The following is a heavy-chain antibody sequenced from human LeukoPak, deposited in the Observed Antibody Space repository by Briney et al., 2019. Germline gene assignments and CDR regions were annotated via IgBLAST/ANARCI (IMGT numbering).Heavy chain of an antibody. D-gene: IGHD2-2*01. CDR2: INHSGST. Sequence: PSETLSLTCAVYGGSFSGYYWSWIRQPPGKGLEWIGEINHSGSTNYNPSLKSRVTISVDTSKNQFSLKLSSVTAADTAVYYCARGYCSSTSCYESNWFDPWGQGTLDTVSS. CDR3: ARGYCSSTSCYESNWFDP. CDR1: GGSFSGYY. V-gene: IGHV4-34*01. J-gene: IGHJ5*02.